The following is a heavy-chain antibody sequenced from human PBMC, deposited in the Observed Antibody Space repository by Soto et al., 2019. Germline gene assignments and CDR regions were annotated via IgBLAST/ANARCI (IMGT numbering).Heavy chain of an antibody. CDR1: GYTFTSHS. CDR3: ARVGYYYGSGSYVFDP. Sequence: QVQLVQSGAEVKKPGASVKVSCKASGYTFTSHSIIWVRRAPGEGLEWVGWISAYNGYTNSAENFQGRVTMTTDASTNTAYMELRSLRSDDTAVYYCARVGYYYGSGSYVFDPWCQGTLVTVSS. J-gene: IGHJ5*02. D-gene: IGHD3-10*01. V-gene: IGHV1-18*04. CDR2: ISAYNGYT.